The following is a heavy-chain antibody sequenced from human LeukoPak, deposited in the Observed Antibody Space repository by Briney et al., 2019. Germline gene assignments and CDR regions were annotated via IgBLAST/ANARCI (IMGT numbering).Heavy chain of an antibody. CDR3: ARATAYYCIDY. CDR1: GGSFSGYY. CDR2: INHSGST. J-gene: IGHJ4*02. D-gene: IGHD2-21*01. Sequence: SETLSLTCAVYGGSFSGYYWSWIRQPPGKGLEWIGEINHSGSTNYNPSLKSRVTISVDTSKNQFSLNLSSVTAADTAVYYCARATAYYCIDYWGQGTLVTVSS. V-gene: IGHV4-34*01.